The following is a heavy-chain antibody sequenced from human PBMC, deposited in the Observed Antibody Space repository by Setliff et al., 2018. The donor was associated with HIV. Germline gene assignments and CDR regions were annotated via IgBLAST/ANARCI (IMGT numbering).Heavy chain of an antibody. CDR2: IIPIVTIA. J-gene: IGHJ4*02. Sequence: ASVKVSCKASGYTFTGYYMHWVRQAPGQGLEWMGRIIPIVTIAHYAEQFVGRVTITADESTSTAYMELSSLRSEDTAVYYCARAPRDGNNYGYQPYYFDYWGQGTLVTVSS. V-gene: IGHV1-69*02. D-gene: IGHD4-17*01. CDR3: ARAPRDGNNYGYQPYYFDY. CDR1: GYTFTGYY.